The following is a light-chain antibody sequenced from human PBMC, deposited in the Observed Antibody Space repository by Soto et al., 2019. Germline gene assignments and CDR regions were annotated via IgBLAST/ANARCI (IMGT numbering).Light chain of an antibody. CDR2: GAS. CDR1: QSVSNSY. CDR3: QQYGSSPYT. J-gene: IGKJ2*01. V-gene: IGKV3-20*01. Sequence: EILLTQSPGTLSLSPGERATLSCRASQSVSNSYLAWYQQKPGQAPRLLIYGASGRAAGIPDRFSGSGSGTDFTLTISRPEPEDFAVYYCQQYGSSPYTFGQGTKLEI.